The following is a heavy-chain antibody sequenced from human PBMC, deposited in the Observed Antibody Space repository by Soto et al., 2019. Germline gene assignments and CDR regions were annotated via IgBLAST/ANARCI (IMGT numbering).Heavy chain of an antibody. V-gene: IGHV1-69*13. CDR3: ARTSSGTTVTEYYYGMDV. CDR2: IIPIFGTA. D-gene: IGHD4-17*01. Sequence: SVKVSCKASGGTYSSYAISWVRQAHGQGLEWMGGIIPIFGTANYAQKFQGRVTITADESTSTAYMELSSLRSEDTAVYYCARTSSGTTVTEYYYGMDVWGQGTTVTVSS. J-gene: IGHJ6*02. CDR1: GGTYSSYA.